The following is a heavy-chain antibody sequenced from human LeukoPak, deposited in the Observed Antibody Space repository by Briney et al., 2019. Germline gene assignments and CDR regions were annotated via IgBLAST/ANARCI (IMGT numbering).Heavy chain of an antibody. Sequence: ASVKVSCKASGYTFTGYYMHWVRQAPGQGLEWMGWIDPNSGVTNYAQKFQGRVTMTRDTAISTAYMELSRLRSDDTAVYYCAGGPVCGLIDYWGQGTLVTVSS. CDR3: AGGPVCGLIDY. CDR1: GYTFTGYY. D-gene: IGHD2-15*01. CDR2: IDPNSGVT. V-gene: IGHV1-2*02. J-gene: IGHJ4*02.